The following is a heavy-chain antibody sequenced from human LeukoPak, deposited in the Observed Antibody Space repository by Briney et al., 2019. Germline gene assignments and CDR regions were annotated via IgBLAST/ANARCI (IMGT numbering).Heavy chain of an antibody. V-gene: IGHV1-24*01. D-gene: IGHD7-27*01. J-gene: IGHJ3*02. CDR1: GYTLTELS. Sequence: GSVKVSCKVSGYTLTELSMHWVRQAPGKGLEGMGGIDLENAETIYAQKFQGRVTMTEDTSTDTAYMELSSLRSEDTAVYYCAATGGLYDRDAFDIWGQGTVVTVSS. CDR3: AATGGLYDRDAFDI. CDR2: IDLENAET.